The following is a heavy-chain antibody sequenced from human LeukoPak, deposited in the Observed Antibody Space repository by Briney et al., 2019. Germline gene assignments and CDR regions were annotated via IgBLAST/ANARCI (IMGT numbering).Heavy chain of an antibody. CDR1: GGTFSSYA. CDR3: ARCFPGGRYSGYEGDY. V-gene: IGHV1-69*04. Sequence: EASVKVSCKASGGTFSSYAISWVRQAPGQGLEWMGRIIPILGIANYAQKFQGRVTITADKSTSTAYMELSSLRSEDTAVYYCARCFPGGRYSGYEGDYWGQVTLVIV. J-gene: IGHJ4*02. CDR2: IIPILGIA. D-gene: IGHD5-12*01.